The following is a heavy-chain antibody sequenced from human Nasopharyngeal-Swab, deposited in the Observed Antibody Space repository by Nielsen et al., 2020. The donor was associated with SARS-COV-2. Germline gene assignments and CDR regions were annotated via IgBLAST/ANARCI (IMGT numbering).Heavy chain of an antibody. CDR2: IYYSGST. D-gene: IGHD6-13*01. J-gene: IGHJ4*02. Sequence: SETSLTCTVSGGSISTYYWSWLRQPPGKGLEWIGYIYYSGSTNYNPSLKSRVTISVATSKKQFSLKLSSVTAADTAVYYCARGEAAYYFDSWGQGTLVTVSS. V-gene: IGHV4-59*01. CDR3: ARGEAAYYFDS. CDR1: GGSISTYY.